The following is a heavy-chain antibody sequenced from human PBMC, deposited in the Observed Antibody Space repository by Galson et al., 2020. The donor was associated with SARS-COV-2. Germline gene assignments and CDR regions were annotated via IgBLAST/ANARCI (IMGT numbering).Heavy chain of an antibody. Sequence: GESLKISCAASGFIFSDHGMHWVRQTPVKGLEWLALISYDGTNKYYADSVKGRFTISRDNSESTVSLEMNSLRSEDTAVYFCAKDQGSGSWYPYCFDFWGQGALVTVSS. CDR2: ISYDGTNK. CDR3: AKDQGSGSWYPYCFDF. V-gene: IGHV3-30*18. D-gene: IGHD6-13*01. J-gene: IGHJ4*02. CDR1: GFIFSDHG.